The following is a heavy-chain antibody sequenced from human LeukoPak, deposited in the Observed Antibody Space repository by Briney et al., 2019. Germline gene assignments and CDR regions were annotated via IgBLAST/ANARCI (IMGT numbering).Heavy chain of an antibody. CDR1: GFTFSSYS. CDR3: VSGGDSGY. V-gene: IGHV3-7*03. D-gene: IGHD2-21*02. CDR2: ITPAGSEK. Sequence: GGSLRLPCAASGFTFSSYSMNWVRQAPGKGLGWVASITPAGSEKYYANSMKGRFTISRDNAKNSLFLQMNSLRADDTGVYFCVSGGDSGYWGQGTLVTVSS. J-gene: IGHJ4*02.